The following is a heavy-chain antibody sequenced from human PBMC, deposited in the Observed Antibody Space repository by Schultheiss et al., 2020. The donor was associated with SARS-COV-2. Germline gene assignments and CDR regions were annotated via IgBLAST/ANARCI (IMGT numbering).Heavy chain of an antibody. CDR2: INPNSGGT. V-gene: IGHV1-2*02. D-gene: IGHD2-15*01. CDR1: GYTFTGYY. J-gene: IGHJ6*02. Sequence: ASVKVSCKASGYTFTGYYMHWVRQAPGQGLEWMGWINPNSGGTNYAQKFQGRVTMTRNTSISTAYMELSSLRSEDTAVYYCAREVGYYGMDVWGQGTTVTVSS. CDR3: AREVGYYGMDV.